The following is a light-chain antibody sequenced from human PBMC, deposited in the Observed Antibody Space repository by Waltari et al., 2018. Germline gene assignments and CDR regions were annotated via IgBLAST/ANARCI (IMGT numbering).Light chain of an antibody. V-gene: IGLV2-14*03. Sequence: QSALTQPASVSGSPGQSTTISCTGTSGDVGAYNYVSWYQQHPGKAPKLMIFDVSNRAYGVSNLFSRSKSGNTASLTISGLQAEDEADYYCSSYISSSTLELFGGGTSLTVL. CDR2: DVS. CDR1: SGDVGAYNY. CDR3: SSYISSSTLEL. J-gene: IGLJ2*01.